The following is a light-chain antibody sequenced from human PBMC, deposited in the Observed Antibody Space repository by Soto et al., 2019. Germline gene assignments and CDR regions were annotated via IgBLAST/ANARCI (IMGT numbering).Light chain of an antibody. CDR3: GSWDSSLSAYV. CDR2: DDN. Sequence: QSVMTQPPSVSAAPGQKVTISCSGSSSNIGGNSVSWYQQLPGTAPKLLIYDDNKRPSGIPDRFSGSKSGTSDTLGITGFQTVDEADYYCGSWDSSLSAYVFGTGTKVTVL. J-gene: IGLJ1*01. V-gene: IGLV1-51*01. CDR1: SSNIGGNS.